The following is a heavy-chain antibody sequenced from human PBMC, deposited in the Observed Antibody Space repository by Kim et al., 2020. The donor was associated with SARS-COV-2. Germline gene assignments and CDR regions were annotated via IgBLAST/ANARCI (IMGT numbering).Heavy chain of an antibody. J-gene: IGHJ4*02. V-gene: IGHV3-30*01. CDR3: ARDCSTRIIYGGYFDY. D-gene: IGHD4-17*01. Sequence: YVKGRVTIDRDKSKNTLYLQMNSLRAEDTAVYYCARDCSTRIIYGGYFDYWGQGTLVTVSS.